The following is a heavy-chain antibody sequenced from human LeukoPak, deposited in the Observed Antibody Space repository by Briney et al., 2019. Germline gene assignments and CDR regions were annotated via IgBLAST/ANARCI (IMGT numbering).Heavy chain of an antibody. J-gene: IGHJ4*02. CDR3: ARGGWLRLPGFAY. Sequence: GGSLRLSCAASGFTVSSNYMSWVRQAPGKGLEWVSVIYSGGSTYYAGSVKGRFTISRDNSKNTLYLQMNSLRAEDTAVYYCARGGWLRLPGFAYWGQGTLVTVSS. CDR2: IYSGGST. CDR1: GFTVSSNY. D-gene: IGHD5-12*01. V-gene: IGHV3-66*01.